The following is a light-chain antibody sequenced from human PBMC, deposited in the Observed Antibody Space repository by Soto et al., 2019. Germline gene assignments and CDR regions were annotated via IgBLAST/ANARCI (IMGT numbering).Light chain of an antibody. J-gene: IGKJ2*01. Sequence: EIVMTQSPATLSVSPGERVTLSCRATHSVGGNLAWYQQTPGQAPRLLIYDASTSATGIPARFSGSGSGTEFTLTISSLQSEDVAVYYCQQYNNWPPYTFGQGTKLEIK. CDR3: QQYNNWPPYT. CDR2: DAS. CDR1: HSVGGN. V-gene: IGKV3-15*01.